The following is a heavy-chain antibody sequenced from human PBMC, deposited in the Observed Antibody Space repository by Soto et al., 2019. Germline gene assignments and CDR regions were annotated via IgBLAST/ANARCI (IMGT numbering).Heavy chain of an antibody. CDR3: TRELGY. J-gene: IGHJ4*02. Sequence: EVQLMESGGGLVQPGGSLRLSCAASGFTFNSHTMNWVRQAPGKGLEWLSYISDSSNTIYYADSVKGRFTISRDNAKNSLYLQMNSLRAEDTAVYYCTRELGYWGQGTLVTVSA. CDR1: GFTFNSHT. CDR2: ISDSSNTI. V-gene: IGHV3-48*04.